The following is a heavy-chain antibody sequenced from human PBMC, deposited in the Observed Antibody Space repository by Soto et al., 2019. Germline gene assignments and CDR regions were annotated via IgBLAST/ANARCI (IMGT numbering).Heavy chain of an antibody. J-gene: IGHJ4*02. Sequence: EVPLVESGGGLVQPGRSLRLSCAASGFTFDDYAMHWVRQAPGKGLEWVSGISWNSGSIGYADSVKGRFTISRDNAKNSLYLQMNSLRAEDTALYYCAKDMRLGDDYGDYTQYYFDYWGQGTLVTVSS. CDR3: AKDMRLGDDYGDYTQYYFDY. V-gene: IGHV3-9*01. CDR1: GFTFDDYA. D-gene: IGHD4-17*01. CDR2: ISWNSGSI.